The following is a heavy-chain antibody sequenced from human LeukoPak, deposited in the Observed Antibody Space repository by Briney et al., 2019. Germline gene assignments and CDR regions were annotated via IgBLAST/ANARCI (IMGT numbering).Heavy chain of an antibody. V-gene: IGHV4-39*07. CDR2: IYYSGST. Sequence: PSETLPLTCTVSGGSISSSSYYWGWIRQPPGKGLEWIGSIYYSGSTYYNPSLKSRVTISVDTSKNQFSLKLSSVTAADTAVYYCARSGYTVTTDFDYWGQGTLVTVSS. CDR1: GGSISSSSYY. CDR3: ARSGYTVTTDFDY. J-gene: IGHJ4*02. D-gene: IGHD4-17*01.